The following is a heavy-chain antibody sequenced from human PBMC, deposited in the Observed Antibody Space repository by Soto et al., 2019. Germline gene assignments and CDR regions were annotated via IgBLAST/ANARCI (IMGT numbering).Heavy chain of an antibody. V-gene: IGHV4-59*01. D-gene: IGHD5-18*01. CDR3: ASAPDAAVVLSRHYFDS. CDR2: IYYDGNT. CDR1: GGSISSYY. Sequence: SETLSLTCSVSGGSISSYYWSWIRQPPGKGLEWIGYIYYDGNTKYNSSLKSRVTISLDTSKNQFSLKLTSVTAADTAVYYCASAPDAAVVLSRHYFDSWGQGALVTVSS. J-gene: IGHJ4*02.